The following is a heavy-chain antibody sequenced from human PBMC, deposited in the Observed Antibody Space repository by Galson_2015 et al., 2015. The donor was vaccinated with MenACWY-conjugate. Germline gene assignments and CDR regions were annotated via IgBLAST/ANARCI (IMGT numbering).Heavy chain of an antibody. Sequence: PALVKPTQTLTLTYTFSGFSLSTRGVGVGWIRQPPGKALEWLAFIYWDDDKRYRPSLKSRLSITKDTSKNQVILTMTNMDPVDTATYYCARTGWVAGTSGHLDYWGQGTLVTVSS. CDR3: ARTGWVAGTSGHLDY. CDR1: GFSLSTRGVG. D-gene: IGHD6-19*01. V-gene: IGHV2-5*02. J-gene: IGHJ4*02. CDR2: IYWDDDK.